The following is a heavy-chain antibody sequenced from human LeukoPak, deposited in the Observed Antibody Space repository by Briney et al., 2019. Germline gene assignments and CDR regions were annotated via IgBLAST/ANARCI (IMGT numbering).Heavy chain of an antibody. CDR1: AFTFRSYA. Sequence: GGSLRLSCAASAFTFRSYAMSWVRQAGGKGLEWVSAISGSGGSTYYADSVKGRFTISRDIANSLLYLQMNSLRADDTAVYYCARDLDYSTGFDYWGQGTLVTVSS. J-gene: IGHJ4*02. V-gene: IGHV3-23*01. D-gene: IGHD4-11*01. CDR2: ISGSGGST. CDR3: ARDLDYSTGFDY.